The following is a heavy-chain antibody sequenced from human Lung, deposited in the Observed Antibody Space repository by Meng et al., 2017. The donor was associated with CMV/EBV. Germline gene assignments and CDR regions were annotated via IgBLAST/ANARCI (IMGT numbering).Heavy chain of an antibody. D-gene: IGHD2-21*02. CDR2: IHHSGRT. CDR1: GGSISRSNW. J-gene: IGHJ4*02. CDR3: AREFASVTESYFDY. Sequence: SGGSISRSNWWGWVRQPPGKGLEWIGQIHHSGRTNYNPSLKSRVTLSVDESRNQFSLKLTSATAADTAVYYCAREFASVTESYFDYWGQGTLVTVSS. V-gene: IGHV4-4*02.